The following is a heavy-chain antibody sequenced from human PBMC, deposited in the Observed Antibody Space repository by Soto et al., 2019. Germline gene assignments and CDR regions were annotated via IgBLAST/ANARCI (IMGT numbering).Heavy chain of an antibody. CDR2: IGTAGDT. D-gene: IGHD6-6*01. Sequence: HPGGSLRLSCAASGFTFSNYDMHWVRQVTGKGLEWISSIGTAGDTYYAGSVRGRFTISRENAKNSLYLQMNSLRAGDTAVYYCARDLKYIGSSSHYCMDVWGQGTTVTVSS. V-gene: IGHV3-13*01. CDR3: ARDLKYIGSSSHYCMDV. CDR1: GFTFSNYD. J-gene: IGHJ6*02.